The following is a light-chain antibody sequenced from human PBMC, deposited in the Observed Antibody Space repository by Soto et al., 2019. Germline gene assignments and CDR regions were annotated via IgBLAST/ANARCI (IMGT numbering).Light chain of an antibody. CDR2: TAS. CDR1: QDISNY. V-gene: IGKV1-27*01. J-gene: IGKJ1*01. Sequence: DIQMTQSPSSLSASIGDTVTITCRASQDISNYLAWYQQTPGKVPKLLIYTASTLQSGVPSRFSGSGSGTDFTLTISSLQPEDVATYYCQQIYSTSPETFGQGTKVDIK. CDR3: QQIYSTSPET.